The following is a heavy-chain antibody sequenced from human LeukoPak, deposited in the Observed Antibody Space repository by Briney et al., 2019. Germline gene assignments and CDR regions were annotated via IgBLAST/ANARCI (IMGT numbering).Heavy chain of an antibody. V-gene: IGHV4-59*01. CDR2: ICYSGST. CDR1: GRYISRYY. D-gene: IGHD5-24*01. CDR3: AKGIQLPDC. J-gene: IGHJ4*02. Sequence: SETLSLPCTGSGRYISRYYRSWIRHPPARGMERIGNICYSGSTNYNPSRKSRVTISVDTSKYQFSLKLSSVTAAVTAVYYCAKGIQLPDCWGQGTLVTVSS.